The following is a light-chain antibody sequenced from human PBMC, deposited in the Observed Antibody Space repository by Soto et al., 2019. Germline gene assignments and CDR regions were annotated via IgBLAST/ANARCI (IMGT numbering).Light chain of an antibody. Sequence: DIQMTQSPSTLSASVGDRVTISCRASQTINSWLAWYQQKPGKAPKLLIYNASSLQSGVPSRFSGSGSGTEFTLTITSLQPDDFATYYCQHYKSYPYTFGEGTKLEIK. J-gene: IGKJ2*01. CDR2: NAS. V-gene: IGKV1-5*03. CDR1: QTINSW. CDR3: QHYKSYPYT.